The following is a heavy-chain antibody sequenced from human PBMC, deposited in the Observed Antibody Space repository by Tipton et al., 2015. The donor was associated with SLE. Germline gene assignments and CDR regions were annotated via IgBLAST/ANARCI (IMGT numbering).Heavy chain of an antibody. CDR2: IYSSGRT. V-gene: IGHV3-53*05. J-gene: IGHJ4*02. CDR1: GGSINSSPYY. D-gene: IGHD5-12*01. Sequence: LSLTCIVSGGSINSSPYYWGWVRQTPGKGLECVSVIYSSGRTLYADSVKGRFTISRDNSKTTLFLQMNSLRPEDTAVYYCAKDQFSGYDARGYCGQGSLVT. CDR3: AKDQFSGYDARGY.